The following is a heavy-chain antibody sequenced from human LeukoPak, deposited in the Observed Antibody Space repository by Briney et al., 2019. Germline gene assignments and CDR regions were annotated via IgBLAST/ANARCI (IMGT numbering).Heavy chain of an antibody. Sequence: SVKVSCKASGGTFSSYAISWVRQAPGQGLEWMGRIIPIFGTANYAQKFQGRVTITTDESTSTAYMELSSLRSEDTAVYYCARPDYYDSSGYLNYWGQGTLVTVSS. V-gene: IGHV1-69*05. J-gene: IGHJ4*02. CDR1: GGTFSSYA. CDR3: ARPDYYDSSGYLNY. D-gene: IGHD3-22*01. CDR2: IIPIFGTA.